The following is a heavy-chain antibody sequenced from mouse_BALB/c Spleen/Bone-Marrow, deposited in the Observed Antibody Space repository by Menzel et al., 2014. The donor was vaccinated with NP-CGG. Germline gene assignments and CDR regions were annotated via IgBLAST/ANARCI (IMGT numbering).Heavy chain of an antibody. J-gene: IGHJ2*01. Sequence: QVQLKESGSVLVRPGASVKLSCKASGYTFTSSWMHWAKQRPGQGLEWIGEIHPNSGNTNYNEKFKGKATRTVDTSSSTAYVDLSSLTSEDSAVYYCARWGFDYWGQGTTLTVSS. V-gene: IGHV1S130*01. CDR1: GYTFTSSW. CDR3: ARWGFDY. CDR2: IHPNSGNT.